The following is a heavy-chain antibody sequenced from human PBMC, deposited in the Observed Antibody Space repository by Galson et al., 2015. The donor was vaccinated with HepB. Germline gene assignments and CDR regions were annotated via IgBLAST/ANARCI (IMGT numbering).Heavy chain of an antibody. CDR1: GFTFSSCG. J-gene: IGHJ4*02. CDR3: VRSSNFDT. CDR2: IWNDGNKK. D-gene: IGHD2-2*01. V-gene: IGHV3-33*03. Sequence: SLRLSCAASGFTFSSCGMHWVRQAPGKGLEWVAFIWNDGNKKYYADSVKGRFTISRDNAKNTVYLEMNSLRTEDTSIYYCVRSSNFDTWGQGTLVTVSS.